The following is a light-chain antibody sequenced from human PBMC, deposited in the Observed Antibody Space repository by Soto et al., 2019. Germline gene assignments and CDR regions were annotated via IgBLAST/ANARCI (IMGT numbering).Light chain of an antibody. CDR3: QQLNSYPYT. J-gene: IGKJ2*01. V-gene: IGKV1-9*01. CDR2: AAS. CDR1: QGISSY. Sequence: DIQLTQSPSFLSASVGDRVTITCRASQGISSYLAWYQQKPGKAPKLLIYAASTLQSGVPSRFSGSGSGTEFTLTISSLQPEDFATEYCQQLNSYPYTFGQGTKREIK.